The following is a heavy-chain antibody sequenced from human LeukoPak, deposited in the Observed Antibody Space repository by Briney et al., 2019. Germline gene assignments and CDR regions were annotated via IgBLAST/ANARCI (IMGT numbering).Heavy chain of an antibody. CDR3: AKGSFADPFDI. D-gene: IGHD3-10*01. CDR1: GFTFSNYA. CDR2: ISGSGSST. J-gene: IGHJ3*02. Sequence: PGGSLRLSCAASGFTFSNYAMSWVRQAPGKGLEWVSAISGSGSSTYYADSVKGRFTISRDDSKNTLHLQMNSLRAEDTAVYYCAKGSFADPFDIWGQGIMVTVSS. V-gene: IGHV3-23*01.